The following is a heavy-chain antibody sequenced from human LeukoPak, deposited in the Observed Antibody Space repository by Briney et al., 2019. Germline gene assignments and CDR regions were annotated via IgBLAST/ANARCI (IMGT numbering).Heavy chain of an antibody. V-gene: IGHV3-7*01. Sequence: TGGSLRLPCEVSGFTFTDYWMNWVRQAPGKGPEWVASIRQDGSEKTYVDSVKGRFTISRDNTKNSLSLQLNGLRAEDTAVYYCARDGTAAGLYFDLWGQGTLVTVSS. D-gene: IGHD6-13*01. J-gene: IGHJ4*01. CDR2: IRQDGSEK. CDR1: GFTFTDYW. CDR3: ARDGTAAGLYFDL.